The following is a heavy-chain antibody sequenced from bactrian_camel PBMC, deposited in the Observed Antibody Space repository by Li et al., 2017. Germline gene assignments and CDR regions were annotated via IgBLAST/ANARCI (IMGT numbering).Heavy chain of an antibody. D-gene: IGHD5*01. CDR1: GDFYRTYC. CDR2: IDSDGTT. J-gene: IGHJ4*01. CDR3: GLDRGCASLFYGDSGH. V-gene: IGHV3S53*01. Sequence: HVQLVESGGGSVQVGGSLRLSCGVSGDFYRTYCMGWFRQALGKEREGVAAIDSDGTTSYAASVKGRFTISQDNAEKSVTLEMNSLKPEDTAMYYCGLDRGCASLFYGDSGHWGQGTQVTVS.